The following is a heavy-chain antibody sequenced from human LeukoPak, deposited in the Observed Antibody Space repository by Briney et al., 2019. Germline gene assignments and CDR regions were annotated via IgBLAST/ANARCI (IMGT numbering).Heavy chain of an antibody. Sequence: GGSLRLSCTASGFPFSGYYISWVRQAPGTGLEWLANIKGDGSVQDYVDSVKGRFTISRDNAKNSLYLQMNNLRVDDTAVYYCVGQLLRAVWGKGTTVTASS. J-gene: IGHJ6*03. CDR1: GFPFSGYY. V-gene: IGHV3-7*01. D-gene: IGHD2-2*01. CDR2: IKGDGSVQ. CDR3: VGQLLRAV.